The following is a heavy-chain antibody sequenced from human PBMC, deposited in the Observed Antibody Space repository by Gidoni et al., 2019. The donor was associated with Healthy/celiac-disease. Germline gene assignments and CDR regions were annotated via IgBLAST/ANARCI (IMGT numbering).Heavy chain of an antibody. CDR3: AGWGSSSSYYYYGMDV. Sequence: QVQLVQSGAEVKKPGASVKVSCKASGYTFTSYAMHWVRQAPGQRLEWMGWINAGTGNTKYSQKFQGSVTITRDTSASTAYMELSSLRSEDTAVYYCAGWGSSSSYYYYGMDVWGQGTTVTVSS. D-gene: IGHD6-6*01. J-gene: IGHJ6*02. V-gene: IGHV1-3*01. CDR1: GYTFTSYA. CDR2: INAGTGNT.